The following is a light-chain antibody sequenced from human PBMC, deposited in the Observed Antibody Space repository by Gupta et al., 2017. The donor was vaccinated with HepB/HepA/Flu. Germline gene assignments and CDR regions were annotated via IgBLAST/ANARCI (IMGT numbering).Light chain of an antibody. V-gene: IGKV3-20*01. CDR3: QQYGSSPLT. J-gene: IGKJ1*01. Sequence: EIVLTPSPGTLSLSPGERATLSCRASQNVSSSYLAWYQQKPGQAPRLLIYGASSRATGIPDRFSGSGSGTDFTLTINRLEPEDFAVFYCQQYGSSPLTFGQGTKVEIK. CDR2: GAS. CDR1: QNVSSSY.